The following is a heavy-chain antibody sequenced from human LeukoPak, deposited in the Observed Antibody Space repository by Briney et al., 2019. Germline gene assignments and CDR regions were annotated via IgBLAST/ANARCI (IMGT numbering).Heavy chain of an antibody. D-gene: IGHD3-22*01. CDR2: IYYSGST. CDR3: ARVFTYYYDSSGYFGWFDP. Sequence: SETLSLTCTVSGGSVSSGSYYWSWMRQPPGKGLEWIGYIYYSGSTNYNPSLKSRVTISVDTSKNQFSLKLSSVTAADTAVYYCARVFTYYYDSSGYFGWFDPWGQGTLVTVSS. V-gene: IGHV4-61*01. J-gene: IGHJ5*02. CDR1: GGSVSSGSYY.